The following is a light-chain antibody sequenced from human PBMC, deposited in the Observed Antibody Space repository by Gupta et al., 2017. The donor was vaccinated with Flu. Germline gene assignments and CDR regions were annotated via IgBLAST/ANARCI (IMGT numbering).Light chain of an antibody. V-gene: IGKV1-5*03. CDR3: QQYHTFWT. J-gene: IGKJ1*01. CDR1: QIINSW. CDR2: NAT. Sequence: SPPTLSASVGYRVTISCRDSQIINSWLGWYQQKPGKAPKLMIHNATRVQSGVPVRFSGGGSGTEFTLTISSLQPDDFANYYWQQYHTFWTFGQGTKVEIK.